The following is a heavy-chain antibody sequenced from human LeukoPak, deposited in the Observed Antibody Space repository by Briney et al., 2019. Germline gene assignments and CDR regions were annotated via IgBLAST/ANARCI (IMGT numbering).Heavy chain of an antibody. V-gene: IGHV3-21*01. CDR3: ARDYYWDYYLDS. D-gene: IGHD4-17*01. CDR1: GFTFSSYT. J-gene: IGHJ4*02. Sequence: GGSLRLSCAASGFTFSSYTMNWVRQAPGKGLEWVSSISRSSRYIYYADSVKGRFTISRDNAKNSLYLQMNSLRAEDTAVYYCARDYYWDYYLDSCGQGTLVTVSS. CDR2: ISRSSRYI.